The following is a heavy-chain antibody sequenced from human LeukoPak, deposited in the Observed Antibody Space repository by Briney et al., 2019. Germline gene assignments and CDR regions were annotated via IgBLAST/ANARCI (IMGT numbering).Heavy chain of an antibody. V-gene: IGHV1-69*13. CDR2: IIPIFGTA. J-gene: IGHJ3*02. D-gene: IGHD4-17*01. CDR1: GGTFSSYA. CDR3: ARDGGMTTVTKGAFDI. Sequence: ASVTVSCTASGGTFSSYAISWVRQAPGQGLEWMGGIIPIFGTANYAPKFQGRVTITADESTRTAYMELSSLRSEDTAVYYCARDGGMTTVTKGAFDIWGQGTMVTVSS.